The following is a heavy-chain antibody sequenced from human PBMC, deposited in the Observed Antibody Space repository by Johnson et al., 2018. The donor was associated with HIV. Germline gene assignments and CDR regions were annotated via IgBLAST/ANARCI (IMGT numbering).Heavy chain of an antibody. CDR1: GFTLSHYG. Sequence: VQLVESGGGVVQPGRSLRLSCAASGFTLSHYGMHWVRQAPGTGPEWVALISYDGSNAYYADSVKGRFTVSRDNSKNTLYLQMISLRAEDTAVYYCAKDREAWYISRWSPTDAFDIWGQGTMVTVSS. D-gene: IGHD6-13*01. CDR3: AKDREAWYISRWSPTDAFDI. V-gene: IGHV3-30*18. CDR2: ISYDGSNA. J-gene: IGHJ3*02.